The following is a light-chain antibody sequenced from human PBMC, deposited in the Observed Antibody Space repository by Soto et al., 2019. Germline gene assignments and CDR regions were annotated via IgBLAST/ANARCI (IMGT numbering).Light chain of an antibody. V-gene: IGLV1-51*01. CDR1: SSNIGGNS. CDR3: GTWDSSLNVV. CDR2: DSF. J-gene: IGLJ2*01. Sequence: QSVMTQPPSVSAAPGQRVTISCSGSSSNIGGNSVSWYQQLPGTAPKLLIYDSFKQYSGIPDRYSGSKSDTSATLDITGLQTGDEADYYCGTWDSSLNVVFGGGTKLTVL.